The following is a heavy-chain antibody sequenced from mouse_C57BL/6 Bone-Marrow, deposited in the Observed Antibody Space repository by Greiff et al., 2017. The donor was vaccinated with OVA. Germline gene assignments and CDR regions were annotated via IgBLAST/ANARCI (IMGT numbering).Heavy chain of an antibody. J-gene: IGHJ3*01. Sequence: QVQLKQSGAELVKPGASVKLSCKASGYTFTSYWMHWVKQRPGQGLEWIGMIHPNSGSTNYNEKFKSKATLTVDKSSSTAYMQLSSLTSEDSAVYYCARRIYDGYYVFAYWGQGTLVTVSA. CDR1: GYTFTSYW. V-gene: IGHV1-64*01. CDR2: IHPNSGST. D-gene: IGHD2-3*01. CDR3: ARRIYDGYYVFAY.